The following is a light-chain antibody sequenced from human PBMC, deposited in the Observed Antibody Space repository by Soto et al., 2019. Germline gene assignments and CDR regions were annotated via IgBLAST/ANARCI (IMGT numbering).Light chain of an antibody. J-gene: IGLJ1*01. Sequence: QSALTQPASVSGSPGQSITISCTGTSSDVGGYNYVSWYQQHPGRAPKLIIYDVTNRPSGISNRFSGSKSGNTASPTISGLQTEDEAVYYCISFTSRHIYVFGTGTKLTVL. V-gene: IGLV2-14*03. CDR2: DVT. CDR3: ISFTSRHIYV. CDR1: SSDVGGYNY.